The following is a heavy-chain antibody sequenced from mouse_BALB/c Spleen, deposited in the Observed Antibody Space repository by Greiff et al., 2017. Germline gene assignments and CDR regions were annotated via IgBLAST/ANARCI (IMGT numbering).Heavy chain of an antibody. CDR2: IYPGDGDT. D-gene: IGHD1-1*01. CDR3: ARRGGGRNYYGGMDY. V-gene: IGHV1-87*01. J-gene: IGHJ4*01. CDR1: GYTFTSYW. Sequence: QVQLQQSGAELARPGASVKLSCKASGYTFTSYWMQWVKQRPGQGLEWIGAIYPGDGDTRYTQKFKGKATLTADKSSSTAYMQLSSLASEDSAVYYCARRGGGRNYYGGMDYWGQGTSVTVSS.